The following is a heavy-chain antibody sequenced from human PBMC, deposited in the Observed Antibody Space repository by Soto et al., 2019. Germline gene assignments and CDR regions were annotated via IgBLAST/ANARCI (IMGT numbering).Heavy chain of an antibody. CDR1: GFTFSSYA. D-gene: IGHD6-13*01. J-gene: IGHJ6*02. Sequence: EVQLLESGGGLVQPGGSLRLSCAASGFTFSSYAMSWVRQAPGKGLEWVSAISGSGGSTYYADSVKGRFTISRDNSKNTLYLQMNSRRAEDTAVYYCAKAPYPRTIAAAGPTYYYYGMDVWGQGTTVTVSS. V-gene: IGHV3-23*01. CDR2: ISGSGGST. CDR3: AKAPYPRTIAAAGPTYYYYGMDV.